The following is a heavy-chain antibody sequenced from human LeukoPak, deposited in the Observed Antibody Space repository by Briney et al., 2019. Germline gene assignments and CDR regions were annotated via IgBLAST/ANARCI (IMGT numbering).Heavy chain of an antibody. J-gene: IGHJ4*02. V-gene: IGHV2-70*11. Sequence: ESGPTLVNPTQTLTPTCTFSRFSLSISGMYVTWIRQPPGKALEWLARIDWDDDKYYSTSLKTRLTVSKGTSKNQVVLTMTSMDPVDTATYYCARTSSFTLIRGLDQWGQGTLVTVSS. CDR2: IDWDDDK. D-gene: IGHD3-10*01. CDR1: RFSLSISGMY. CDR3: ARTSSFTLIRGLDQ.